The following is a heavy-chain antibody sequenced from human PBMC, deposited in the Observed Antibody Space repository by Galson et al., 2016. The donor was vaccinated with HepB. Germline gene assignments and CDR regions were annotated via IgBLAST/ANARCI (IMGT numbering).Heavy chain of an antibody. CDR1: GFIVNNNY. D-gene: IGHD3-22*01. J-gene: IGHJ3*01. CDR3: ARDPYYYDSRGYTTGFDV. Sequence: SLRLSCAASGFIVNNNYMNWVRQAPGKGLEWVSVIYSDGSTYYADSVKGRFTISGGNSKNMLYLQMSTLRAEDTAVYYCARDPYYYDSRGYTTGFDVWGQGTMVTVSS. V-gene: IGHV3-53*01. CDR2: IYSDGST.